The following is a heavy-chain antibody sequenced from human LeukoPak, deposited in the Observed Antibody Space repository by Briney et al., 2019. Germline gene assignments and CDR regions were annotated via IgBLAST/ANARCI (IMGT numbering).Heavy chain of an antibody. V-gene: IGHV4-38-2*02. Sequence: SETLPLTCAVSGYSISSDYHWGWIRQPPGNGLEWIGAMHHSGSTYYNPSLKSRVTISVDTSKNQVSLKLNSVTAAGTAVYYCARDRSYYTFDYWGQGTLVIVSA. CDR3: ARDRSYYTFDY. J-gene: IGHJ4*02. D-gene: IGHD3-10*01. CDR1: GYSISSDYH. CDR2: MHHSGST.